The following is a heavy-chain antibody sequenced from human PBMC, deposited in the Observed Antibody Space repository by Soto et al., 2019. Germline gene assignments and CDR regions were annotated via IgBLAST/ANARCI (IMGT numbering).Heavy chain of an antibody. J-gene: IGHJ6*02. CDR2: IRNDGTNK. V-gene: IGHV3-30*18. Sequence: QVQLVESGGGVVEPGRSLRLSCAASGFTFSSHGMHWVSQAPSRGLEWVAVIRNDGTNKQYGDSVKGRFTISRDNSQNTLYLQTNSLSVEDTAVYYCVKDRRTEAYGMEVWGQGTTVIVSS. CDR3: VKDRRTEAYGMEV. D-gene: IGHD2-21*01. CDR1: GFTFSSHG.